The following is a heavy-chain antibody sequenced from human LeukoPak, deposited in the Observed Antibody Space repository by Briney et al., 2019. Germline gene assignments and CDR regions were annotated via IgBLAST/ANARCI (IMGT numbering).Heavy chain of an antibody. CDR3: AKREVPSGWYFGGFDY. CDR1: GDSITSSSDY. J-gene: IGHJ4*02. D-gene: IGHD6-19*01. Sequence: NSSETLSLTCTVSGDSITSSSDYWGWIRQPPGKGLEWVGNVYYTGNTYYNPSLKSRVTMSIDTSKNQFSLKMTSVTAADTAVYYCAKREVPSGWYFGGFDYWGQGTLVTVSS. CDR2: VYYTGNT. V-gene: IGHV4-39*07.